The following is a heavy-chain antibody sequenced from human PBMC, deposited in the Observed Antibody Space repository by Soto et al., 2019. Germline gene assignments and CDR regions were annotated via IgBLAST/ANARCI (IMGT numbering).Heavy chain of an antibody. J-gene: IGHJ4*02. D-gene: IGHD2-21*01. CDR2: IFWNDET. CDR3: ARTVARMDLDY. V-gene: IGHV2-26*02. CDR1: GFSLSNARMA. Sequence: QVTLKASGPVLVTPTETLTLTCTVSGFSLSNARMAVSWIRQPPGKALEWLAHIFWNDETAYSTSLKTRLTIPKDTSKSQVVLTMAHMDPADTATYYCARTVARMDLDYWGQGTLVTVSS.